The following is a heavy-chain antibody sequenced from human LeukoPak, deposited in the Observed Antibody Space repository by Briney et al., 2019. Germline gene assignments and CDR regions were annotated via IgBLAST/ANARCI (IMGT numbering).Heavy chain of an antibody. Sequence: ASVKVSCKASGGTFSSYAISWVRQAPGQGLEWMGGIIPIFGTANYAQKFQGRVTMTRNTSVSTAYMELRSLRSDDTAVYYCARGGGITIAYWGQGTLVTVSS. CDR1: GGTFSSYA. J-gene: IGHJ4*02. D-gene: IGHD3-16*01. V-gene: IGHV1-69*05. CDR2: IIPIFGTA. CDR3: ARGGGITIAY.